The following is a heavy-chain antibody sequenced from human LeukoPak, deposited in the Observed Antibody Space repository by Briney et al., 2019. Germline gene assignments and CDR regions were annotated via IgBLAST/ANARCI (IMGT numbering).Heavy chain of an antibody. CDR1: GFTFSGYE. CDR2: ISSSGSTI. V-gene: IGHV3-48*03. CDR3: AKVPAGNKVEY. D-gene: IGHD6-19*01. Sequence: AGGSLRLSCAASGFTFSGYEMNWVRQAPGKGLEWVSYISSSGSTIYYADSVKGRFTISRDNAKNSLYLQLNSLRAEDTAVYYCAKVPAGNKVEYWGQGTLVTVSS. J-gene: IGHJ4*02.